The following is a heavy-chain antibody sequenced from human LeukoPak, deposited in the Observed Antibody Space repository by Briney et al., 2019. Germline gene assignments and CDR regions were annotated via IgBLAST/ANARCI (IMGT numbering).Heavy chain of an antibody. Sequence: GGSLRLSCAASGFTFSSYAMHWVRQAPGKGLEWVAVISYDGSNKYYADSVKGRFTISRDNSKNTLYLQMNSLRAEDTAVYYCARTRKQQLVGYFDYWGQGTLVTVSS. D-gene: IGHD6-13*01. CDR1: GFTFSSYA. CDR3: ARTRKQQLVGYFDY. J-gene: IGHJ4*02. CDR2: ISYDGSNK. V-gene: IGHV3-30-3*01.